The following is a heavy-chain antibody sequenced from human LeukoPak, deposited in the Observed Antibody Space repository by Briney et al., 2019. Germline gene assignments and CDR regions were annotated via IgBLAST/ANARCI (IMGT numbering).Heavy chain of an antibody. D-gene: IGHD5-12*01. Sequence: GGSLRLSCAASGFRFNIYAMSWVRQAPGKGLEWVSAISGSGGSTYYADSVRDRFTISRDNFKNTLYLQMTSLRVDDRAVYFCATRHGRGSFDNWGQGTLVSV. CDR1: GFRFNIYA. CDR3: ATRHGRGSFDN. J-gene: IGHJ4*02. V-gene: IGHV3-23*01. CDR2: ISGSGGST.